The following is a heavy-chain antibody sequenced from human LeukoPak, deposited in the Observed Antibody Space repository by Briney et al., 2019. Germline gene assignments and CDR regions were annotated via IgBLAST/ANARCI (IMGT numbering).Heavy chain of an antibody. Sequence: KPSETLSLTCTVSGGSISSYYWSWIRQPPGKGPEWIGYIYTSGSTNYNPSLKSRVTISVDTSKNQFSLKLSSVTAADTAVYYCARQGGLASLYYFDYWGQGTLVTVSS. CDR3: ARQGGLASLYYFDY. CDR2: IYTSGST. J-gene: IGHJ4*02. D-gene: IGHD3/OR15-3a*01. V-gene: IGHV4-4*09. CDR1: GGSISSYY.